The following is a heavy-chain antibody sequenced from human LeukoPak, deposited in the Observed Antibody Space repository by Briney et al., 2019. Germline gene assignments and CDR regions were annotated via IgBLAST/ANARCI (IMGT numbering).Heavy chain of an antibody. CDR1: GASISSYY. D-gene: IGHD7-27*01. J-gene: IGHJ4*02. CDR2: VYTDGST. Sequence: SETLSLTCTVSGASISSYYWSWIRQPAGKGLEWIGRVYTDGSTNYNPSLKSRVTMSVDTSRNQFSLKLSSVTAADTAIYYCARDAAWDYFDSWGQGTPVTVSS. CDR3: ARDAAWDYFDS. V-gene: IGHV4-4*07.